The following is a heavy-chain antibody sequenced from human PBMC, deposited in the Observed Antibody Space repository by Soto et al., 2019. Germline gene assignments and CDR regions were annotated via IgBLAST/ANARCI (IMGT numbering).Heavy chain of an antibody. CDR1: GFSLNTRRMS. CDR2: IYWDDDK. V-gene: IGHV2-5*02. D-gene: IGHD6-13*01. J-gene: IGHJ4*02. CDR3: AHERDSGYSSRCFDY. Sequence: QITLKESGPTLVKPTQTLTLTCTFSGFSLNTRRMSVGWIRQPPGKALEWLALIYWDDDKRYRPSLKSRLTIIKDTPKNQLVLIMNNMDPVDTASYYCAHERDSGYSSRCFDYWGQGTLVTVSS.